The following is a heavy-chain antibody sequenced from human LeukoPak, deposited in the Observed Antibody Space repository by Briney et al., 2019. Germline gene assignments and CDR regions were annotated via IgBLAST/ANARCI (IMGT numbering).Heavy chain of an antibody. Sequence: ASVKVSCKASGYTFTGYYMHWVRQAPGQGLEWTGWINPNSGGTNYAQKFQGRVTMTRDTSISTAYMELSRLRSDDTAVYYCARSVSSSTSAYYYYYMDVWGKGTTVTVSS. CDR1: GYTFTGYY. J-gene: IGHJ6*03. CDR2: INPNSGGT. V-gene: IGHV1-2*02. CDR3: ARSVSSSTSAYYYYYMDV. D-gene: IGHD2-2*01.